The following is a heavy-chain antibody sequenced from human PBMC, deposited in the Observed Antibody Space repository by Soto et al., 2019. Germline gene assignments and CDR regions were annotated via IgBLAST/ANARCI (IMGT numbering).Heavy chain of an antibody. CDR1: GGSFSGYY. CDR3: ARRSAAGP. V-gene: IGHV4-34*01. D-gene: IGHD6-25*01. CDR2: INHSGST. Sequence: QVQLQQWGAGLLKPSETLSLTCAVYGGSFSGYYWSWIRQPPGKGLEWIGEINHSGSTNYNPSLKSRVTISLDTSTNQFSRKLGSVTAADPAVYYWARRSAAGPWGQGTLVTVSS. J-gene: IGHJ5*02.